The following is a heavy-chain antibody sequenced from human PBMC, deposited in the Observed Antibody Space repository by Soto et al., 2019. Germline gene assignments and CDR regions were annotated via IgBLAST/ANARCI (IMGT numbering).Heavy chain of an antibody. CDR3: ARVGRDSSGYCDY. D-gene: IGHD3-22*01. J-gene: IGHJ4*02. CDR2: ILPIFGTA. CDR1: GGTFSSYA. Sequence: QVQLVQSGAEVKKPGSSVKVSCKASGGTFSSYAISWVRQAPGQGLDWMGGILPIFGTANYAQKLQGRVTITADESTSTAYMGLSSLRSEDTAVYYCARVGRDSSGYCDYWGQGTLVTVSS. V-gene: IGHV1-69*12.